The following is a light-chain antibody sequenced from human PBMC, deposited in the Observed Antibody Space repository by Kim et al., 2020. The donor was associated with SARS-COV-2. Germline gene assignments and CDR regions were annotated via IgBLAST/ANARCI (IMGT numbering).Light chain of an antibody. CDR3: AAWDDSLNGWV. Sequence: GQRVTISCSARSASIGGITVNWHRQLPGTAPKLLICSNNQRPSGVPDRFSGSKSGTSASLAISGLQSEDEADYYCAAWDDSLNGWVFGGGTQLTVL. CDR1: SASIGGIT. CDR2: SNN. V-gene: IGLV1-44*01. J-gene: IGLJ3*02.